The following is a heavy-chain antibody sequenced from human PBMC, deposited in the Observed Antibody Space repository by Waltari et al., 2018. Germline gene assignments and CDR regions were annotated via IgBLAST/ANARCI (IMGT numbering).Heavy chain of an antibody. J-gene: IGHJ6*03. D-gene: IGHD3-3*01. CDR1: GGSISSYY. Sequence: QVQLQESGPGLVKPSETLSLTCPVSGGSISSYYWSWIRQPPGKGLAWIGYIYYSGSTNYNPSLKSRVTISVDTSKNQFSLKLSSVTAADTAVYYCARVNRNYDFWSGYYNDYYYMDVWGKGTTVTISS. V-gene: IGHV4-59*01. CDR3: ARVNRNYDFWSGYYNDYYYMDV. CDR2: IYYSGST.